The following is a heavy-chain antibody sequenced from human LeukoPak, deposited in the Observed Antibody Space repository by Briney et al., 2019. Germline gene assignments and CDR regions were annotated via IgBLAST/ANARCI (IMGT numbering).Heavy chain of an antibody. CDR3: AKGFLIVSVPFDY. J-gene: IGHJ4*02. V-gene: IGHV3-23*01. D-gene: IGHD3-22*01. CDR1: GFTFSSYA. CDR2: ISGSGGST. Sequence: GGSLRLSCAASGFTFSSYAMSWVRQAPGKGLEWVSAISGSGGSTYYADSVKGRFTISRDNSRNTLYLQMNSLRAEDTAVYYCAKGFLIVSVPFDYWGQGTLVTVSS.